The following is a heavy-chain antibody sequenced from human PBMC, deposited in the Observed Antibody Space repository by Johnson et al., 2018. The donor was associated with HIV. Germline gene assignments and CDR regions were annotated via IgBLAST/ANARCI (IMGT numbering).Heavy chain of an antibody. Sequence: QVQLVESGGGVVQPGRSLRLSCAASGFSFSNYAMHWVRQAPGKGLEWVAIISYDGSNKYYADSVKGRFTISRDNSKNTLYLQTSRLRTEDTAVYYCSRDREYGLAWGCAFDIWGQGTMVSVSS. CDR2: ISYDGSNK. CDR1: GFSFSNYA. CDR3: SRDREYGLAWGCAFDI. D-gene: IGHD7-27*01. J-gene: IGHJ3*02. V-gene: IGHV3-30*04.